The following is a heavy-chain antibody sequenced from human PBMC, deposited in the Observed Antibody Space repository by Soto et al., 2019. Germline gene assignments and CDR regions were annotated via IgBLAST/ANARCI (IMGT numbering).Heavy chain of an antibody. V-gene: IGHV3-53*01. Sequence: LRLSCAVSGVTVNSNFMSWVRQAPGKGLEWVSVIFSGGNADYADSVKGRFIMSRDISKNTLYLQMNSLRAEDTAVYFCVKEFRGAFDYWGQGTLVTVSS. J-gene: IGHJ4*02. CDR1: GVTVNSNF. CDR2: IFSGGNA. CDR3: VKEFRGAFDY. D-gene: IGHD3-10*01.